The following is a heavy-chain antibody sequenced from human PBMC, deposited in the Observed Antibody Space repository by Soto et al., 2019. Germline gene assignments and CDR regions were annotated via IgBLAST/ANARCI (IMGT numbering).Heavy chain of an antibody. V-gene: IGHV1-8*01. CDR1: GYTFTSHD. J-gene: IGHJ4*02. CDR3: AGNMSTN. CDR2: MNPNSGHT. Sequence: QVQLVQSGAEVNKPGASVKVSCKASGYTFTSHDINWMRQTTGQGLEWMGWMNPNSGHTKSAQKFQGRVTMPRDTSLNTAYMDLTNLRSEDTALYYRAGNMSTNWGQGTLVTVSS. D-gene: IGHD2-2*01.